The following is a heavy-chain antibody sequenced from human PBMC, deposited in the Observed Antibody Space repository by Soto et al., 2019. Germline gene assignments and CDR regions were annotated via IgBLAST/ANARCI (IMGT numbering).Heavy chain of an antibody. D-gene: IGHD3-3*01. CDR1: GFTFSGSA. CDR2: IRSKANSYAT. V-gene: IGHV3-73*01. J-gene: IGHJ4*02. CDR3: TSESPYYDFWSGYSYYFDY. Sequence: ESGGGLVQPGGSLKLSCAASGFTFSGSAMHWVRQASGKGLEWVGRIRSKANSYATAYAASVKGRFTISRDDSKNTAYLQMNSLKTEDTAVYYCTSESPYYDFWSGYSYYFDYWGQGTLVTVSS.